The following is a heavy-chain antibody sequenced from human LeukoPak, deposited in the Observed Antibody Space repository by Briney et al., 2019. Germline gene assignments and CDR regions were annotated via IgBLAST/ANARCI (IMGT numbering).Heavy chain of an antibody. D-gene: IGHD6-13*01. CDR3: ARAGPSSSWHQFDY. J-gene: IGHJ4*02. Sequence: GGSLRLSCAASGFTFSSYWMSWVRQAPGKGLEWVANIKQDGSEKYYVDSVKGRFTISRDNAKNSLYLQMNSLRAEDTAVYYCARAGPSSSWHQFDYWGQGTLVTVSS. V-gene: IGHV3-7*01. CDR2: IKQDGSEK. CDR1: GFTFSSYW.